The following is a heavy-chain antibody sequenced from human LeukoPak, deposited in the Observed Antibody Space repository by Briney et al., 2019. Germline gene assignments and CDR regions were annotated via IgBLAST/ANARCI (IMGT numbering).Heavy chain of an antibody. CDR1: GYSFTSYW. D-gene: IGHD3-10*01. J-gene: IGHJ6*03. V-gene: IGHV5-51*01. CDR2: IYPGDSDT. Sequence: GESLKISCKGSGYSFTSYWIGWVRQMPGKGLEWMGIIYPGDSDTRYSPSFQGQVTISADKSISTAYLQWSSLKASDTAMYYCARHKGEYYGSGSPGSYYYYYMDVWGKGTTVTISS. CDR3: ARHKGEYYGSGSPGSYYYYYMDV.